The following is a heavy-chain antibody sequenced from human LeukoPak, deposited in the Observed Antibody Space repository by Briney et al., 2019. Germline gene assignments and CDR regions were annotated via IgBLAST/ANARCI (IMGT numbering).Heavy chain of an antibody. V-gene: IGHV1-46*01. Sequence: SVKVSCKASGYTFTNCYMHWVRQAPGQGLEWMGIINPANGATSYAQKFQGRVTMTRDTSTSIVYMELNSLRSEDTAVYYCATAPPSGTYYYFDYWGQGTLVTVSS. CDR1: GYTFTNCY. J-gene: IGHJ4*02. CDR2: INPANGAT. CDR3: ATAPPSGTYYYFDY. D-gene: IGHD1-26*01.